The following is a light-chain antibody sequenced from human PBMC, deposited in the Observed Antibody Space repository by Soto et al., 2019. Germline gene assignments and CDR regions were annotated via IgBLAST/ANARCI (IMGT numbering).Light chain of an antibody. CDR3: SSYPSSSTLYV. CDR2: DVS. CDR1: SSDVGGYNY. J-gene: IGLJ1*01. Sequence: LTQPASVSGSPGQSITISCTGTSSDVGGYNYVSWYQQHPGKAPKLMIYDVSNRPSGVSNRFSGSKSGNTASLTISGLQAEDEADYYCSSYPSSSTLYVFGTGTKVTVL. V-gene: IGLV2-14*01.